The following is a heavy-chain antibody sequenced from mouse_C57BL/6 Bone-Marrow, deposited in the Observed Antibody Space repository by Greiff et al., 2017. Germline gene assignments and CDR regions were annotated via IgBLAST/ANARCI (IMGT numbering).Heavy chain of an antibody. CDR3: ARVAYSYDLDY. CDR2: INYDGSST. CDR1: GFTFSDSY. Sequence: DVMLVESEGGLVQPGSSMKLSCTASGFTFSDSYMAWVRQVPEKGLEWVANINYDGSSTYYLASLKSRFIISRDTAKNILYLQMCSLKSEDTATYYCARVAYSYDLDYWCQGTTLTVSS. J-gene: IGHJ2*01. V-gene: IGHV5-16*01. D-gene: IGHD1-1*01.